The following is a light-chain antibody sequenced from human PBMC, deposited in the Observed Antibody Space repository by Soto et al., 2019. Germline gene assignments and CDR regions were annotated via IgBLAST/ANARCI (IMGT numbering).Light chain of an antibody. J-gene: IGKJ1*01. V-gene: IGKV3-11*01. CDR2: DAS. CDR1: QSVSGY. CDR3: QQCSKWPPK. Sequence: EIVMTQSPATLSVSPGERATLSCRASQSVSGYLAWYQQKPGQAPRLLIYDASNRATGIPARFSGSGSGTDFTLTISSLEPEDFAVYYCQQCSKWPPKFGQGTKVDIK.